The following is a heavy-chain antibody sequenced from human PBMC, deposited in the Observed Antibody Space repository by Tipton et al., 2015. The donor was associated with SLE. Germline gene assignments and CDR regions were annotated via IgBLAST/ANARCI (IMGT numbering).Heavy chain of an antibody. J-gene: IGHJ6*02. V-gene: IGHV4-39*07. Sequence: TLSFTCTVSGGSISSSSYYWGWIRQPPGKGLEWIGSIYYSGSTYYNPSLKSRVTISVDTSKNQLSLKLSSVTAADTAVYYCARAKQPGGMDVWGQGTTVTVSS. CDR2: IYYSGST. D-gene: IGHD6-13*01. CDR3: ARAKQPGGMDV. CDR1: GGSISSSSYY.